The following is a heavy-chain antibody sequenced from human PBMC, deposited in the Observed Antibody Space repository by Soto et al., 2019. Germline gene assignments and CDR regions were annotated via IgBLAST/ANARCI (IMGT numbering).Heavy chain of an antibody. J-gene: IGHJ6*02. Sequence: GGSLRLSXAASGFTFSSYAMSWVRQAPGKGLEWVSAISGSGGSTYYADSVKGRFTISRDNSKNTLYLQMNSLRAEDTAVYYCAPASPVWGSSRGVDYYGMDVWGQGTTVTVSS. CDR2: ISGSGGST. D-gene: IGHD3-16*01. V-gene: IGHV3-23*01. CDR3: APASPVWGSSRGVDYYGMDV. CDR1: GFTFSSYA.